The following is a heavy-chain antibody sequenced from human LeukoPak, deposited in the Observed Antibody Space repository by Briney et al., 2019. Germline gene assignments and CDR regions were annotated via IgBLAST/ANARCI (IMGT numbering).Heavy chain of an antibody. CDR3: AKDSFTMLRAVADY. D-gene: IGHD3-10*01. CDR1: EFTFSSYW. CDR2: INGDGRNI. V-gene: IGHV3-74*01. J-gene: IGHJ4*02. Sequence: PGGSLRLSCVASEFTFSSYWMHWVRHDPRKGLVWVSRINGDGRNINYADSVRGRFTISRDNAKNTLYLQMNSLRAVDTALYYCAKDSFTMLRAVADYWGQGALVTVSS.